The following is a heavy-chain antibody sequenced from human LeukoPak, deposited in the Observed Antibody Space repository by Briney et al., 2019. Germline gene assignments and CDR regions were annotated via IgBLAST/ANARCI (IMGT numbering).Heavy chain of an antibody. Sequence: SETLSLTCNVFGGSINDPNYYWGWIRQSPGRTLEWIGSLFYDGTTYYNPSLKSRVTISVDTSKNQFSLKLSSVTAADTAVYYCARDPSGFSGYMWGQGTLVTVSS. CDR3: ARDPSGFSGYM. J-gene: IGHJ4*02. CDR1: GGSINDPNYY. D-gene: IGHD5-12*01. V-gene: IGHV4-39*07. CDR2: LFYDGTT.